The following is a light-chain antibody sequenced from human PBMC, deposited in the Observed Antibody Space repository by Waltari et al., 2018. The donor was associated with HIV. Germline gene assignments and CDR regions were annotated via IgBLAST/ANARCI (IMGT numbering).Light chain of an antibody. Sequence: QSALTQPASVSGSPGQSITISCTGTSSDVGGYNYVSWYQQPPCKAPKLMIYDVSKRPSGVSDRFAGSKSGNTASLTISGLQAEDEADYYCCSYAGSSTLWVFGGGTKLTVL. V-gene: IGLV2-23*02. CDR2: DVS. CDR3: CSYAGSSTLWV. CDR1: SSDVGGYNY. J-gene: IGLJ3*02.